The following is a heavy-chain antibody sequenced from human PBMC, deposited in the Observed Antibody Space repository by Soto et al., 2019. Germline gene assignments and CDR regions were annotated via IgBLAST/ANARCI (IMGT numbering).Heavy chain of an antibody. CDR1: GFTFSSYA. Sequence: EVQLLESGGGLVQPGGSLRLSCAASGFTFSSYAMSWVRQAPGKGLEWVSAISGSGGSTYYADSVKGRFTISRDNSKNTLYLQMNSLRAEDTAVYYCAKAPGSVFGVVIIRSEYFQHWGQGTLVTVSS. CDR3: AKAPGSVFGVVIIRSEYFQH. V-gene: IGHV3-23*01. CDR2: ISGSGGST. D-gene: IGHD3-3*01. J-gene: IGHJ1*01.